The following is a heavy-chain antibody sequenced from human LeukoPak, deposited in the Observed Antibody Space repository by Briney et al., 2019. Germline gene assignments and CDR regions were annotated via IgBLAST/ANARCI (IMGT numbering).Heavy chain of an antibody. CDR2: IKEDGSDK. J-gene: IGHJ4*02. Sequence: GGSLRLSCAASGFTFSNYWMSWVRQTPGKGLEWVANIKEDGSDKYSVDSLKGRFTISRDNAKNSLCLQMNSLRAEDTAVYYCAKDRTRQAYWGQGTLVTVSS. V-gene: IGHV3-7*03. CDR1: GFTFSNYW. CDR3: AKDRTRQAY. D-gene: IGHD3-3*01.